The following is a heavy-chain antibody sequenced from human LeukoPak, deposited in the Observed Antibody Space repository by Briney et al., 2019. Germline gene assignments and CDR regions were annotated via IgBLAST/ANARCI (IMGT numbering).Heavy chain of an antibody. CDR1: GFIFSDYY. CDR2: ISSSSSYT. Sequence: GGSLRLSCAASGFIFSDYYMSWIRQVPGKGLEWVSYISSSSSYTNYADSVKGRFTISRDNAKNSLYLQMNSLRAEDTAVYYCARDEFGSGWYMGYWGQGTLVTVSS. V-gene: IGHV3-11*06. D-gene: IGHD6-19*01. CDR3: ARDEFGSGWYMGY. J-gene: IGHJ4*02.